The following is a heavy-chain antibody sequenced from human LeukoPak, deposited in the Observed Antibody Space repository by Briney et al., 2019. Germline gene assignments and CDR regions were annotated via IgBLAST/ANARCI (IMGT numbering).Heavy chain of an antibody. D-gene: IGHD3-16*02. J-gene: IGHJ4*02. CDR3: ARHTARADYDYVWGSYRPMYYFDY. CDR2: IYYSGST. Sequence: PSETLSLTCTVSGDSISSGSYYWGWIRQPPGKGLQWIGSIYYSGSTYYNPSLKSRVTISVDTSKNQFSLKLSSVTAADTAVYYCARHTARADYDYVWGSYRPMYYFDYWGQGTLVTVSS. CDR1: GDSISSGSYY. V-gene: IGHV4-39*01.